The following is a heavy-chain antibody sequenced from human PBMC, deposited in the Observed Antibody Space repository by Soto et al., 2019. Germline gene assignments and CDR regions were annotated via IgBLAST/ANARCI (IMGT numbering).Heavy chain of an antibody. J-gene: IGHJ4*02. V-gene: IGHV2-5*02. CDR2: IYWDDDK. CDR3: AHRRVTGPLDY. D-gene: IGHD1-20*01. CDR1: GFSLSTSGVG. Sequence: QITLKESGPTLVTPTQTLTLTCTFSGFSLSTSGVGVGWIRQPPGKALEWLALIYWDDDKRYSPSLKSRLTLSKDTSKNQVVLTMTNMDPEDTATYYCAHRRVTGPLDYWGQGTLVTVSS.